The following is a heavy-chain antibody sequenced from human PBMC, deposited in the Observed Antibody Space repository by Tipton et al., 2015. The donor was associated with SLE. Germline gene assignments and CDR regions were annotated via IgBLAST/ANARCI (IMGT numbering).Heavy chain of an antibody. CDR2: INPRNGDT. CDR1: GYIFTDHY. J-gene: IGHJ5*02. D-gene: IGHD6-13*01. V-gene: IGHV1-2*02. Sequence: QSGAEVKKPGASVKVSCKASGYIFTDHYIHWVRQTPGQALEWMGCINPRNGDTNYAQKFQGRVTMARDTSITTAYMELSSLKSDDTAVYYCARPLHGSSWKEWFDPWGQGTLVTVSS. CDR3: ARPLHGSSWKEWFDP.